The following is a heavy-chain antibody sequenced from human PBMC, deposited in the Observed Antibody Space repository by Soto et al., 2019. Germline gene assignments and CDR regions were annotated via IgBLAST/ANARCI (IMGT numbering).Heavy chain of an antibody. J-gene: IGHJ5*02. V-gene: IGHV1-18*04. CDR1: GYRFSGYG. D-gene: IGHD6-6*01. CDR2: ISGNHGAT. CDR3: ARSHLASRPSWFDP. Sequence: QVQLVQSGPEVRKPGASVKVSCRTSGYRFSGYGIHWARLGRGQGLEWMGWISGNHGATQYAQRFQGRITMTTDASTGTGYIELRNLGVDDSAIYFCARSHLASRPSWFDPWGPGTLVTVSS.